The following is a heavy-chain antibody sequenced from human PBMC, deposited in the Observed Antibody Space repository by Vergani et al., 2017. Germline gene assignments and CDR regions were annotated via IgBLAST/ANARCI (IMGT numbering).Heavy chain of an antibody. CDR3: ARRRSENYWWFDP. CDR1: GYSFATYW. D-gene: IGHD1-26*01. CDR2: IYPGDSDT. J-gene: IGHJ5*02. V-gene: IGHV5-51*01. Sequence: EVQLVQSGAEVKKPGESLKISCKGSGYSFATYWIGWVRQMPGKGLEWMGIIYPGDSDTRYSPSFQGQVTISAAKSISTAYLQWSSLKASDTAMYYCARRRSENYWWFDPWGHGTLVTVSS.